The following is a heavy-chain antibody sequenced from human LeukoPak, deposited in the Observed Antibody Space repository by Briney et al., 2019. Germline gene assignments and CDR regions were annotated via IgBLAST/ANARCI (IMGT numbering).Heavy chain of an antibody. CDR1: GFIFRNYW. CDR2: INPNGITT. Sequence: GGSLRLSCAASGFIFRNYWMHWVRQAPGKGLVWVARINPNGITTTYTDSVKGRFTISRDNAKNTLYVQVNSLGTEDTAAYYCAKGSYYDSSGSFYFDYWGQGTLVTVSS. J-gene: IGHJ4*02. CDR3: AKGSYYDSSGSFYFDY. D-gene: IGHD3-22*01. V-gene: IGHV3-74*01.